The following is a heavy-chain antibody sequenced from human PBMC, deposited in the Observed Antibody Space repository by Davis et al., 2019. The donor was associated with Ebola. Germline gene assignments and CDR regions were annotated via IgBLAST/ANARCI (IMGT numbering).Heavy chain of an antibody. Sequence: GGSLRLSCAASGFTFSNYAMSWVRQAPGKGLEWVSGISWNSGSIGYADSVKGRFTISRDNAKNTLYLQMNSLRPEDTAVYYCARDIAVAGTIGFDYWGQGTLVTVSS. V-gene: IGHV3-9*01. D-gene: IGHD6-19*01. J-gene: IGHJ4*02. CDR3: ARDIAVAGTIGFDY. CDR2: ISWNSGSI. CDR1: GFTFSNYA.